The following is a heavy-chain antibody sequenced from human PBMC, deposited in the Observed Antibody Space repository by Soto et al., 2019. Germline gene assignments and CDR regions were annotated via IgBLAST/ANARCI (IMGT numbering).Heavy chain of an antibody. D-gene: IGHD3-22*01. Sequence: PSETLSLTCTVSGGSISSGSYYWSRIRQPPGKGLEWIGYIYYSGSTNYNPSLKSRVTISVDTSKNQFSLKLSSVTAADTAVYYCARGDYDSSGYYNWFDPWGQGTLVTVSS. CDR2: IYYSGST. CDR3: ARGDYDSSGYYNWFDP. V-gene: IGHV4-61*01. J-gene: IGHJ5*02. CDR1: GGSISSGSYY.